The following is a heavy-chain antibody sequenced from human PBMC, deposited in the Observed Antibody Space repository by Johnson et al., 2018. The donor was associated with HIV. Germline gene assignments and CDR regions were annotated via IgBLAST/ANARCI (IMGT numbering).Heavy chain of an antibody. CDR3: TTDPVKNSAFDI. V-gene: IGHV3-15*01. CDR2: IKTTSAGGTI. CDR1: GFTFSNAW. Sequence: VQLVESGGGVVQPGRSLRLSCAASGFTFSNAWMSWVRQAPGKGLEWVGRIKTTSAGGTIDYAAPVKGRFTISRDDSKNTLYLQMNSLKTEDTAVYYCTTDPVKNSAFDIWGQGTMVTVSS. D-gene: IGHD1/OR15-1a*01. J-gene: IGHJ3*02.